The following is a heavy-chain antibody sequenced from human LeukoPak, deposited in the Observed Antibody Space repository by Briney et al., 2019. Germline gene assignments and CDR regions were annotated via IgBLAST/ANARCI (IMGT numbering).Heavy chain of an antibody. D-gene: IGHD5-12*01. CDR2: ISSKAYGGTT. CDR1: GFTFGDYA. Sequence: GGSLRLSCTASGFTFGDYAMNWVRQAPRKGLEWVGFISSKAYGGTTEYAASVKGRFTISRDDSETIAYLQMHSLNTEDTAVYFCTRDSYSGYGRVVWYFDNWGQGTLVTVSS. J-gene: IGHJ4*02. V-gene: IGHV3-49*04. CDR3: TRDSYSGYGRVVWYFDN.